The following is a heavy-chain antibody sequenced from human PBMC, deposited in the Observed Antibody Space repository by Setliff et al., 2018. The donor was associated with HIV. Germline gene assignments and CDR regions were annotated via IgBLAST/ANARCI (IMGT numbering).Heavy chain of an antibody. CDR2: INPSGGST. D-gene: IGHD6-13*01. Sequence: ASVKVSCKASGYIFTTYYMHWVRQAPGQGLEWMGIINPSGGSTTYAQKFQGRVTLTRDTSTSTVYMELSSLTSEDTAVYFCAREGYSSNWYDYYYYMDVWAKGTTVTVSS. CDR1: GYIFTTYY. J-gene: IGHJ6*03. V-gene: IGHV1-46*01. CDR3: AREGYSSNWYDYYYYMDV.